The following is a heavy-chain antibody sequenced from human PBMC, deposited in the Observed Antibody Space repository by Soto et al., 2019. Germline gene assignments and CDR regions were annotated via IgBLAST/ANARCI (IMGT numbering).Heavy chain of an antibody. J-gene: IGHJ6*02. Sequence: PSETLSLTCTVSGGSISSYYWSWIRQPPGKGLEWIGYIYYSGSTNYNPSLKSRVTISVDTSKNQFSLKLSSVTAADTAVYYCARITVTYSSSWYRGVDYSYYGTEVWGQGTTVTVSS. CDR2: IYYSGST. V-gene: IGHV4-59*01. CDR3: ARITVTYSSSWYRGVDYSYYGTEV. D-gene: IGHD6-13*01. CDR1: GGSISSYY.